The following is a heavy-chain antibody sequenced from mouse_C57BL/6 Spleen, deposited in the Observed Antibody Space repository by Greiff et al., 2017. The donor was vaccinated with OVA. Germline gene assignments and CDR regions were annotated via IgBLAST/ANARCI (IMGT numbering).Heavy chain of an antibody. V-gene: IGHV2-2*01. CDR2: IWSGGST. J-gene: IGHJ4*01. D-gene: IGHD2-1*01. CDR1: GFSLTSYG. Sequence: VQLQQSGPGLVQPSQSLSITCTVSGFSLTSYGVHWVRQSPGKGLEWLGVIWSGGSTDYNAAFISRLSISKDNSTSQVFFKMNSLQADDTAIYYCARKDGNYRYAMDYWGQGTSVTVSS. CDR3: ARKDGNYRYAMDY.